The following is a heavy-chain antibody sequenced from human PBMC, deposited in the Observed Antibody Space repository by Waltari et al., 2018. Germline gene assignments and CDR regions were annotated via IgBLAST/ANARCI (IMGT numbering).Heavy chain of an antibody. J-gene: IGHJ3*02. Sequence: QLVDSGGGLVQPGRSVRRSGAVGGSKVEEHSRRLGRQTPGKGLEWVSGINWSGSGVEYVDSVKGRFTISRDNDKNRLYLQMNSLRVDDTALYYCVRSSSRYNWNLAEGAFDIWGQGTLVTVSS. CDR1: GSKVEEHS. CDR3: VRSSSRYNWNLAEGAFDI. D-gene: IGHD1-20*01. V-gene: IGHV3-9*01. CDR2: INWSGSGV.